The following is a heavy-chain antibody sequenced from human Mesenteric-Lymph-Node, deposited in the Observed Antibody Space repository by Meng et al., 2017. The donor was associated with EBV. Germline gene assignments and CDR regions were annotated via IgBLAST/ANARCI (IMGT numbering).Heavy chain of an antibody. Sequence: QVQLVQSGAGVKKPGDSVKVSCKTSGYIFVSHYLHWVRQAPGQGLEWMGMVNPSGGSTTYAQKFQDRVSMTRDTSTATVYMELRSLTYDDTAVYYCARGNSGYEGGLDYWGQGTLVTVSS. CDR1: GYIFVSHY. V-gene: IGHV1-46*01. CDR2: VNPSGGST. D-gene: IGHD5-12*01. J-gene: IGHJ4*02. CDR3: ARGNSGYEGGLDY.